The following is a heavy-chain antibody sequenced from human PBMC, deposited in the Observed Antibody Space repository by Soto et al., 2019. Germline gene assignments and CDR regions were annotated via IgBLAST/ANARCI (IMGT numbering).Heavy chain of an antibody. Sequence: SETLSLTCAVSGGSIRSNNWLSWVRQPPGKGLEWIGEIYHSGVTNYNPSLKSRVTISVDKSKNQFSLKLSSLTAADTAVYYCARISAYHFDYWGQGTLVTVSS. CDR1: GGSIRSNNW. V-gene: IGHV4-4*02. J-gene: IGHJ4*02. CDR3: ARISAYHFDY. CDR2: IYHSGVT. D-gene: IGHD3-16*01.